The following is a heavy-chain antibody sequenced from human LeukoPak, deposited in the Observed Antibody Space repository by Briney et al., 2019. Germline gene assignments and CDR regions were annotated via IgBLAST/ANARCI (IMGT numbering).Heavy chain of an antibody. CDR3: VRGSRAVAGSYFEY. D-gene: IGHD6-19*01. V-gene: IGHV6-1*01. Sequence: SQTFSLTCAISGDSVSSNSAAWNWIRQSPSRGLEWLGWTYYRSKWYYDYAVSVKSRMIISPDTSKNQVSLQLNSVTPEDTAVYYCVRGSRAVAGSYFEYWGQGTLVTVSS. CDR1: GDSVSSNSAA. J-gene: IGHJ4*02. CDR2: TYYRSKWYY.